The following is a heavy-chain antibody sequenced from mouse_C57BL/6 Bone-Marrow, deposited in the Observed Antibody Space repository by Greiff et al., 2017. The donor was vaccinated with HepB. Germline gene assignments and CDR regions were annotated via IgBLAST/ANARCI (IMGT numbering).Heavy chain of an antibody. Sequence: EVMLVESGGGLVQPKGSLKLSCAASGFSFNTYAMNWVRQAPGKGLEWVARIRSKSNNYATYYADSVKDRFTISRDDSESMLYLQMNNLKTESTAMYYCVRHQSSYWYFDVWGTGTTVTVSS. CDR3: VRHQSSYWYFDV. J-gene: IGHJ1*03. CDR1: GFSFNTYA. CDR2: IRSKSNNYAT. D-gene: IGHD1-1*01. V-gene: IGHV10-1*01.